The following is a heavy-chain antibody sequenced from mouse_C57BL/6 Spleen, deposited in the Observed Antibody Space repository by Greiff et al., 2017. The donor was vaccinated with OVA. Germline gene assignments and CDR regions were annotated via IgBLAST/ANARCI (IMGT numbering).Heavy chain of an antibody. CDR2: ISNLAYSI. V-gene: IGHV5-15*01. CDR1: GFTFSDYG. J-gene: IGHJ1*03. Sequence: EVKLVESGGGLVQPGGSLKLSCAASGFTFSDYGMAWVRQAPRKGPEWVAFISNLAYSIYYADTVTGRFTISRENAKNTLYLEMSSLRSEDTAMYYCARQGGYYWYFDVWGTGTTVTVSS. CDR3: ARQGGYYWYFDV. D-gene: IGHD2-2*01.